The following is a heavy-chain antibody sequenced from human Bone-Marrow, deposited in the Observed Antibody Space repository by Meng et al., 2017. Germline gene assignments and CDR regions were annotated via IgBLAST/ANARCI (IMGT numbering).Heavy chain of an antibody. D-gene: IGHD4-11*01. CDR2: INHSGST. V-gene: IGHV4-34*01. CDR3: ARGPTTMAHDFDY. Sequence: QVQLQQLGAGLLKHSETLSLTCVVSGGSFSDYYWSWIRQPPGKGLEWIGEINHSGSTNYNPSLESRATISVDTSQNNLSLKLSSVTAADSAVYYCARGPTTMAHDFDYWGQGTLVTVSS. J-gene: IGHJ4*02. CDR1: GGSFSDYY.